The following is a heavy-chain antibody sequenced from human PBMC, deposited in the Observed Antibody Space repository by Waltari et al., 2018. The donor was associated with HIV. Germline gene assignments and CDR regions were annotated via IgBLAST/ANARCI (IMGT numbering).Heavy chain of an antibody. CDR1: GGSFSGYY. Sequence: QVQLQQWGAGLLKPSETLSLTCAVYGGSFSGYYWSWIRQPPGRGLGWIGEINHSGSTNHNPALKSRVTIPVDTSKNQFSLKLGSVTAADTAVYYCASRDAAMPKGPFDYWGQGTLVTVSS. CDR2: INHSGST. V-gene: IGHV4-34*01. CDR3: ASRDAAMPKGPFDY. J-gene: IGHJ4*02. D-gene: IGHD5-18*01.